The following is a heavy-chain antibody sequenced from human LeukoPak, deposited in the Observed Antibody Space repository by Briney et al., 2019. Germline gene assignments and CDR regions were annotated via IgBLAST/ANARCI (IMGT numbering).Heavy chain of an antibody. J-gene: IGHJ4*02. V-gene: IGHV1-18*01. CDR1: TYTFTSYG. D-gene: IGHD3-22*01. CDR2: ISAYNGNT. CDR3: ARVLGSPYYYDSSAYLDY. Sequence: RASVKVSCKASTYTFTSYGISWVRQAPGQGLEWLGWISAYNGNTYYAQKLQGRVTMTTDTSTSTAYMELRSLRSDDTAVYYCARVLGSPYYYDSSAYLDYWGQGTLVTVSS.